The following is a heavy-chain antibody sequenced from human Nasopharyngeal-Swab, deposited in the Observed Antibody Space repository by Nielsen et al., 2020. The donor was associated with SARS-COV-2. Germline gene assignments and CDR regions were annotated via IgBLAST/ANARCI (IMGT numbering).Heavy chain of an antibody. J-gene: IGHJ4*02. CDR2: IDPSDSYT. CDR1: GYSFTSYW. V-gene: IGHV5-10-1*01. Sequence: KVSCKGSGYSFTSYWISWVRQMPGKGLEWMGRIDPSDSYTNYSPSFQGHVTISADKSISTAYLQWGSLKASDTAMYYCARQYCGGDCDFDYWGQGTLVTVSS. D-gene: IGHD2-21*01. CDR3: ARQYCGGDCDFDY.